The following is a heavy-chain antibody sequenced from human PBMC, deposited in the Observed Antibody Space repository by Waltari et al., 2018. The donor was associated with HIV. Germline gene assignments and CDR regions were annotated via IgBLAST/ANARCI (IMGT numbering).Heavy chain of an antibody. Sequence: EVRLVESGGGSVQPGGSLRLSCAASGFTFSSPWMTWVRQAPGKGLEWGANIKEDGSEIHYVDSVKGRFTISRDNAKNSLYLQMNSLRAEDTAVYYCARRQQLTDWGQGTLVTVSS. D-gene: IGHD6-13*01. CDR3: ARRQQLTD. V-gene: IGHV3-7*01. CDR1: GFTFSSPW. CDR2: IKEDGSEI. J-gene: IGHJ4*02.